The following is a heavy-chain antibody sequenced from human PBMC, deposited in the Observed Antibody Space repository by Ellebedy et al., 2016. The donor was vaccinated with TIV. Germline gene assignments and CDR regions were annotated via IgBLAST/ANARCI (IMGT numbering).Heavy chain of an antibody. V-gene: IGHV4-4*07. Sequence: SETLSLTXTVSGDSISGGYWSWARLPAGKGLEWIGRIYTAGSTNYNPSLKSRVTMSVDTSKNQFSLRLSSVTAADSAIYYCAKGGGYDFYYYMDVWGKGTTVTVSS. CDR3: AKGGGYDFYYYMDV. D-gene: IGHD5-12*01. CDR2: IYTAGST. CDR1: GDSISGGY. J-gene: IGHJ6*03.